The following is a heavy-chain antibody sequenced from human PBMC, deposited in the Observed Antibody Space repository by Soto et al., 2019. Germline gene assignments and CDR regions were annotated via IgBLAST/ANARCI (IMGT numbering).Heavy chain of an antibody. J-gene: IGHJ6*02. Sequence: ASVKVSFKASGYTFTSYYMHWVRQAPGQGLEWMGIINPSGGSTSYAQKFQGRVTMTRDTSTSTVYMELSSLRSEDTAVYYCARDPHGGFGVNQHHLYYYYGMDVWGQGTTVTVSS. CDR2: INPSGGST. CDR1: GYTFTSYY. D-gene: IGHD3-10*01. CDR3: ARDPHGGFGVNQHHLYYYYGMDV. V-gene: IGHV1-46*01.